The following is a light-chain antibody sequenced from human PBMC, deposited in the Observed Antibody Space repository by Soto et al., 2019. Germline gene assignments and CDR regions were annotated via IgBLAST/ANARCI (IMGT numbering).Light chain of an antibody. Sequence: EIVLTQSPATLSSSPGERATLSCRASQTVFSRLAWYQHKPGQAPRLLIYDSSIRATGIPVRFSGSGSGTDFTPTISSLQPEDFAVYYCHQRRSWPRTFGQGTKVDIK. J-gene: IGKJ1*01. CDR2: DSS. CDR1: QTVFSR. CDR3: HQRRSWPRT. V-gene: IGKV3-11*01.